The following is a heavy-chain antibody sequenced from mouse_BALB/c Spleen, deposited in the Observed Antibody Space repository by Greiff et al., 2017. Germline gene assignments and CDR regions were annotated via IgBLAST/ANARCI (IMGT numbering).Heavy chain of an antibody. CDR1: GFTFSSYA. Sequence: EGKLVESGGGLVKPGGSLKLSCAASGFTFSSYAMSWVRQTPEKRLEWVASISSGGSTYYPDSVKGRFTISRDNARNILYLQMSSLRSEDTAMYYCAIYYGNAMDYWGQGTSVTVSS. D-gene: IGHD2-1*01. V-gene: IGHV5-6-5*01. CDR3: AIYYGNAMDY. CDR2: ISSGGST. J-gene: IGHJ4*01.